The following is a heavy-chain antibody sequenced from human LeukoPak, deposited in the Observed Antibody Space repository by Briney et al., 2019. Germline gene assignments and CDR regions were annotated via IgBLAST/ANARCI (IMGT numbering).Heavy chain of an antibody. CDR1: GGSFSGYY. V-gene: IGHV4-34*01. J-gene: IGHJ4*02. CDR2: INHSGST. CDR3: ARGIAARLRFDY. D-gene: IGHD6-6*01. Sequence: PSETLSLTCAVYGGSFSGYYWSWIRQPPGKGLEWIGEINHSGSTIYNPSLKSRVTISVDTSKNQFSLKLSSVTAADTAVYYCARGIAARLRFDYWGQGTLVTVSS.